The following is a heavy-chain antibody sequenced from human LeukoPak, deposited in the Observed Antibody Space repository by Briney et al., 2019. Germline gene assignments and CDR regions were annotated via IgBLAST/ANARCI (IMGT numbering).Heavy chain of an antibody. D-gene: IGHD3-9*01. CDR3: AKDQSTYYDILTGYYKEGYFDY. CDR2: ISGRGGST. J-gene: IGHJ4*02. CDR1: GFTFSSYA. Sequence: GGSLRLSCAASGFTFSSYAMSWVRQAPGKGLEWVSAISGRGGSTYYADSVKGRFTISRDNSKNTLYLQMNSLRAEDTAVYYCAKDQSTYYDILTGYYKEGYFDYWGQGTLVTVSS. V-gene: IGHV3-23*01.